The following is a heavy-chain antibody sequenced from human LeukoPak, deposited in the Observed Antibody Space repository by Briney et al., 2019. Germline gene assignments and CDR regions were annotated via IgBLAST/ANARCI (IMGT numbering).Heavy chain of an antibody. V-gene: IGHV4-39*02. D-gene: IGHD6-19*01. Sequence: SETPSLTCTVSGDSISSSGDYWGWIRQPPGKGLEWIGNIYYSGSTYYNPSLKSRVTIAVDTSKNQFSLKLTSVTAADTAVYYCARDHFGSGWSNDAFDIWGQGTMVTVSS. J-gene: IGHJ3*02. CDR3: ARDHFGSGWSNDAFDI. CDR1: GDSISSSGDY. CDR2: IYYSGST.